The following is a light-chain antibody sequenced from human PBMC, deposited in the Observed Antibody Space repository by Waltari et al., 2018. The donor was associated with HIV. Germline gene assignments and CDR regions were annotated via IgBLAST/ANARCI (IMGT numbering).Light chain of an antibody. V-gene: IGKV4-1*01. CDR1: QTVLYTSNNKNY. CDR2: WAS. Sequence: DIVMTQSPDSLAVSLGERATINCKSSQTVLYTSNNKNYLAWYQQKPGQPPKLRIYWASTRESGVPDRFSGSGSGTDFTLTISNMQAADVAVYYCQQYYGNPLTFGGGTKVEIK. CDR3: QQYYGNPLT. J-gene: IGKJ4*01.